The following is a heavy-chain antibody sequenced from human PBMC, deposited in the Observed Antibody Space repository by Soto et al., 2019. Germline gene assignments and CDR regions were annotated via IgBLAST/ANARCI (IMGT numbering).Heavy chain of an antibody. Sequence: GGSLRLSCAASGFTFSSYGMHWVRQAPGKGLEWVSAIWDGGGSKYYADSVKGRFTISRDNSKNTLYLQMNSLRAEDTAVYYCAKDMNHDDDFWSGYAAFDIWGQGTMVTVSS. V-gene: IGHV3-33*06. D-gene: IGHD3-3*01. CDR2: IWDGGGSK. J-gene: IGHJ3*02. CDR3: AKDMNHDDDFWSGYAAFDI. CDR1: GFTFSSYG.